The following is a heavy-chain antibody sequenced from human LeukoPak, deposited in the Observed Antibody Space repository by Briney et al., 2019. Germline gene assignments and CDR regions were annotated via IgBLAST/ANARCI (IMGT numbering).Heavy chain of an antibody. CDR3: ARDKPLSGYYYGMDV. CDR1: GFTFSSYS. CDR2: ISGSSSYI. Sequence: GGSLRLSCAASGFTFSSYSMNWVRQAPGKGLEWVSSISGSSSYIYYADSVKGRFTISRDNAKNSLYLQMNSLRAEDTAVYYCARDKPLSGYYYGMDVWGQGTTVTVSS. J-gene: IGHJ6*02. V-gene: IGHV3-21*01. D-gene: IGHD1-26*01.